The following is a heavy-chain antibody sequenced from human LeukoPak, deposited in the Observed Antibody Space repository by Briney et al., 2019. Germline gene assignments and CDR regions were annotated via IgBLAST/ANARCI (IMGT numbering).Heavy chain of an antibody. CDR2: INHSGST. J-gene: IGHJ5*02. CDR1: GGSFSGYY. D-gene: IGHD1-26*01. CDR3: ARGGPVGIDP. V-gene: IGHV4-34*01. Sequence: SETLSLTCAVYGGSFSGYYWSWICQPPGKGLEWIGEINHSGSTNYNPSLKSRVTISVDTSKNQFSLKLSSVTAADTAVYYCARGGPVGIDPWGQGTLVTVSS.